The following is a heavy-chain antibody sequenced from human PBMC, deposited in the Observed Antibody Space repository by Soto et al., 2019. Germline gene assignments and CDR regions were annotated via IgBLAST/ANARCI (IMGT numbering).Heavy chain of an antibody. CDR3: AKGDRSYCGADCYSDH. D-gene: IGHD2-21*02. J-gene: IGHJ5*02. CDR2: ISGSGGTT. Sequence: GGSLRLSCAASGFTFNNYAMNWVRQAPGKGLEWVSGISGSGGTTYYADSVKGRFTISRDNSRNTLYLQMISLRAGDTAVYYCAKGDRSYCGADCYSDHWGQGT. V-gene: IGHV3-23*01. CDR1: GFTFNNYA.